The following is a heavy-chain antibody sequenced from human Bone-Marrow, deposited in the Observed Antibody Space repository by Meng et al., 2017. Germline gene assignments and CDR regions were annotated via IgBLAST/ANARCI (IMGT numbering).Heavy chain of an antibody. CDR1: GGTFSSYA. CDR2: IIPIFGTA. D-gene: IGHD3-22*01. V-gene: IGHV1-69*13. Sequence: SAKVSCKASGGTFSSYAISWVRQAPGQGLEGRGGIIPIFGTANYAQKFQGRVTITADESTSTAYMELSSLRAEDTAVYYCASPLREYYYDSSGLLYYYDYWGQGTLVTVSS. CDR3: ASPLREYYYDSSGLLYYYDY. J-gene: IGHJ4*02.